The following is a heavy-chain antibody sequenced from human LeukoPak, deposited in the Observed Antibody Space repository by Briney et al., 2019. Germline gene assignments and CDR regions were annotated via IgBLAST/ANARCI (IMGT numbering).Heavy chain of an antibody. CDR1: GFTFSSYW. CDR3: ARGVGNSGLMY. V-gene: IGHV3-7*03. CDR2: TKQDGSEK. Sequence: GGSLKLSCAASGFTFSSYWMSWVRQAPGKGLEWVANTKQDGSEKYYVDSVKGRFTISRDNAKNSVHLQMNSLRAEDTAVYYCARGVGNSGLMYWGQGTLVTVSS. D-gene: IGHD2/OR15-2a*01. J-gene: IGHJ4*02.